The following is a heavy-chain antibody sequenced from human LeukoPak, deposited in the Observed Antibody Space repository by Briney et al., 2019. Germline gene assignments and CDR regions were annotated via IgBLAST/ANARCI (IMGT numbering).Heavy chain of an antibody. Sequence: GGSLRLSCAVSGFTVSSNYMSWVRQAPGKGLEWVSIIYSGGSTYYADSVKGRFTISRDNSKNILYLQLNSLRAEDTALYFCARVGYTDTWYSSPPFDYWGQGTLVTVSS. D-gene: IGHD2-15*01. CDR3: ARVGYTDTWYSSPPFDY. J-gene: IGHJ4*02. V-gene: IGHV3-66*01. CDR2: IYSGGST. CDR1: GFTVSSNY.